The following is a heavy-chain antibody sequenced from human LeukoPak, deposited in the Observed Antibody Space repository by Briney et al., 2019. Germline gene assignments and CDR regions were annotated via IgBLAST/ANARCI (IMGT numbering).Heavy chain of an antibody. Sequence: ASVKVSCKASGYTFTSYGVSWVRQAPGQGLEWMRWISAYNGNTNYAQKLQGRVTMTTVTSTSTAYMELRSLRSDDTAVYYCARDVSIWSGYWFAYWGQGTLVTVSS. V-gene: IGHV1-18*01. D-gene: IGHD3-3*01. CDR2: ISAYNGNT. J-gene: IGHJ4*02. CDR1: GYTFTSYG. CDR3: ARDVSIWSGYWFAY.